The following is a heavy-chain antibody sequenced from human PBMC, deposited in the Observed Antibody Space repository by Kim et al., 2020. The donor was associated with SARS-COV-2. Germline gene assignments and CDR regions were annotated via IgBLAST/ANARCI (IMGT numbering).Heavy chain of an antibody. V-gene: IGHV5-51*01. J-gene: IGHJ4*02. CDR3: ARHPKYSSGWPQFDY. D-gene: IGHD6-19*01. Sequence: PSFQGQVTIPADRSNSTAYLQWSSLKASDTAMYYCARHPKYSSGWPQFDYWGQGTLVTVSS.